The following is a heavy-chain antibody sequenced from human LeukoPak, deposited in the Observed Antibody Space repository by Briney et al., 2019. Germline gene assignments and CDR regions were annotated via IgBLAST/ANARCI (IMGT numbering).Heavy chain of an antibody. CDR2: MNTNNGNT. CDR1: GYTFTSYD. J-gene: IGHJ6*02. D-gene: IGHD3-10*01. V-gene: IGHV1-8*01. CDR3: ASNRGGIINRYGMDV. Sequence: GASVKVSCKASGYTFTSYDINWMRQAPGQGLEWMGWMNTNNGNTGYAQKFQGRVTMTRSTSISTAYMELSSLRSEDTAVYYCASNRGGIINRYGMDVWGQGTTVTVSS.